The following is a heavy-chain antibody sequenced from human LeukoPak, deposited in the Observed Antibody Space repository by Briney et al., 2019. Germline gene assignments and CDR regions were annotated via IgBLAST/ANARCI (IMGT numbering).Heavy chain of an antibody. V-gene: IGHV4-34*01. Sequence: SETLSLTCAVYGGSFSGYYWSWIRQPPGKGLEWIGEINHSGSTNYNPSLKSRVTISVDTSKNQFSLKLSSVTAADTAVYYCARNKYYYDSSGYFGYWGQGTLVTVSS. CDR2: INHSGST. CDR1: GGSFSGYY. D-gene: IGHD3-22*01. J-gene: IGHJ4*02. CDR3: ARNKYYYDSSGYFGY.